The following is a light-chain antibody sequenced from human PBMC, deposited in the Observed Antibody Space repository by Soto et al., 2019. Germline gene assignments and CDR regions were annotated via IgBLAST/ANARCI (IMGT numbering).Light chain of an antibody. CDR1: SSDVGGYNY. CDR3: SSYSTSSTLYYV. J-gene: IGLJ1*01. CDR2: DVS. V-gene: IGLV2-14*03. Sequence: QSALTQPASVSGSPGQSITISCTGTSSDVGGYNYVSWYQQHPGKAPKLMIYDVSNRPSGVSNRVSGSKSGNTASLTISGLQAEDEDDYYCSSYSTSSTLYYVFGTGTKLTVL.